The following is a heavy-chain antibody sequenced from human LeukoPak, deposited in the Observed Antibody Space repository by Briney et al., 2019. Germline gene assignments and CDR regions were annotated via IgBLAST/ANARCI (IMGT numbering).Heavy chain of an antibody. CDR2: IYYSGRI. D-gene: IGHD2-15*01. CDR3: ARSVVAATQGYYYYYYMDV. Sequence: PSETLSLTCTVSGGSISSHYWSSIRQPPGKGLEWIGYIYYSGRIIYNPSLKSRVTISVDTSKTQFSLKLSSVTAADTAVYYCARSVVAATQGYYYYYYMDVWGKGTTVTVSS. CDR1: GGSISSHY. V-gene: IGHV4-59*11. J-gene: IGHJ6*03.